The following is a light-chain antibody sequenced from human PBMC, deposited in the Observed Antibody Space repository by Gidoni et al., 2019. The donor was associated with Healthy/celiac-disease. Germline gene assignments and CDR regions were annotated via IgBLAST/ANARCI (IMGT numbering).Light chain of an antibody. Sequence: DIQMTQSPSSLSASVGNRVTITCRASQSISSYLNWYHQKPGKAPKLLIYAASSLQSGVPSRFSGSGAGKDFTLTISSLQPEDFATYYCQQSYSTPRFGPGTKVDIK. CDR1: QSISSY. CDR2: AAS. J-gene: IGKJ3*01. V-gene: IGKV1-39*01. CDR3: QQSYSTPR.